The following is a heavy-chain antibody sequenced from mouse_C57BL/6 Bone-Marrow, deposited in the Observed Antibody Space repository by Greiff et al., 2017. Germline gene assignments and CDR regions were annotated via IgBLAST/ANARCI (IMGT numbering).Heavy chain of an antibody. CDR1: GFNIKDDY. Sequence: EVKLQESGAELVRPGASVKLSCTASGFNIKDDYMHWVKQRPEQGLEWIGWIDPENGDTEYASKFQGKATITADTSSNTAYLQLSSLTSEDTAVYYCTTGNYAVYFDYWGQGTTLTVSS. J-gene: IGHJ2*01. CDR2: IDPENGDT. V-gene: IGHV14-4*01. CDR3: TTGNYAVYFDY. D-gene: IGHD2-1*01.